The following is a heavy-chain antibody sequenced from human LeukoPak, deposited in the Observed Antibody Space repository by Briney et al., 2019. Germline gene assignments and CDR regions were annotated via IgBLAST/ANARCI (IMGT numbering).Heavy chain of an antibody. J-gene: IGHJ4*02. CDR2: ISGSGGST. CDR1: GFTFSSCW. Sequence: GSLRLSCAASGFTFSSCWMSWVRQAPGKGLEWVSAISGSGGSTYYADSVKGRFTISRDNSKNTLYLQMNSLRAEDTAVYYCAKGMTTVYYFDYWGQGTLVTVSS. CDR3: AKGMTTVYYFDY. V-gene: IGHV3-23*01. D-gene: IGHD4-17*01.